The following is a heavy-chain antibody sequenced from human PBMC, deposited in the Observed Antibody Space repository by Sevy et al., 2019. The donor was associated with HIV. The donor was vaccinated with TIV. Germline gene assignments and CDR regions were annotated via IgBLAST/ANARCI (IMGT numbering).Heavy chain of an antibody. CDR2: ISSSSSYT. Sequence: GGSLRLSCAASGFTFSDYYMSWIRQAPGKGLEWVSYISSSSSYTNYADSVKGRFTISRDNAKNSLYLQMNSLRAEDTAVYCCARDYDFWSGDYYYGTDVWGQGTTVTVSS. CDR1: GFTFSDYY. CDR3: ARDYDFWSGDYYYGTDV. D-gene: IGHD3-3*01. J-gene: IGHJ6*02. V-gene: IGHV3-11*06.